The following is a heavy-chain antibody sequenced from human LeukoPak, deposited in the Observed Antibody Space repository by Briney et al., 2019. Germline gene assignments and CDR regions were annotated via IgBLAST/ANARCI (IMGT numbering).Heavy chain of an antibody. CDR3: AGTWGGSSAAFDI. J-gene: IGHJ3*02. Sequence: SETLSLTCTVSGGPISSSTYYWGCIRQPPGKGLECIGSIYYSGSTYYNPSLKSRVTISVDTSKNQFSLKLSSVTAADTAVYYCAGTWGGSSAAFDIWGQGTMVTVSS. D-gene: IGHD6-6*01. CDR2: IYYSGST. V-gene: IGHV4-39*07. CDR1: GGPISSSTYY.